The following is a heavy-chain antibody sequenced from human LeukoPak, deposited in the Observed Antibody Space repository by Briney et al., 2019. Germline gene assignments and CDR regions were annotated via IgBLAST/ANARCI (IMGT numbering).Heavy chain of an antibody. Sequence: SVKVSCKASGGTFSSYAISWVRQAPGQGLEWMGGIIPISGTANYAQKFQGRVTITADESTSTAYMELSSLRSEDTAVYYCARGLGIAAAGTRNFDYWGQGTLVTVSS. J-gene: IGHJ4*02. V-gene: IGHV1-69*13. CDR1: GGTFSSYA. CDR2: IIPISGTA. D-gene: IGHD6-13*01. CDR3: ARGLGIAAAGTRNFDY.